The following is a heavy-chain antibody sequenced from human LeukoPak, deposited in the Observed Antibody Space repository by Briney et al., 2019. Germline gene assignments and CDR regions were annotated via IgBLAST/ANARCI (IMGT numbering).Heavy chain of an antibody. V-gene: IGHV4-31*11. CDR2: IYYSGST. Sequence: SQTLSLTCAVSGGSISSGGYYWSWIRQHPGKGLEWIGYIYYSGSTNYNPSLKSRVTISVDTSKNQFSLKLSSVTAADTAVYYCARGAVAGLEDWFDPWGQGTLVTVSS. CDR1: GGSISSGGYY. D-gene: IGHD6-19*01. CDR3: ARGAVAGLEDWFDP. J-gene: IGHJ5*02.